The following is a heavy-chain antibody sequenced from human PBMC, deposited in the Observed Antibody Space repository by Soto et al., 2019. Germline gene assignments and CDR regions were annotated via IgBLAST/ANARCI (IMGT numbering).Heavy chain of an antibody. D-gene: IGHD6-19*01. CDR1: GGTFSSYA. CDR2: IIPIFGTA. CDR3: TRWDSSGWLPYYYYYGMDV. Sequence: EASVKVSCKASGGTFSSYAISWVRQAPGQRLEWMGGIIPIFGTANYAQKFQGRVTITADESTSTAYMELSSLRSEDTAVYYCTRWDSSGWLPYYYYYGMDVWGQGTTVTVSS. V-gene: IGHV1-69*13. J-gene: IGHJ6*02.